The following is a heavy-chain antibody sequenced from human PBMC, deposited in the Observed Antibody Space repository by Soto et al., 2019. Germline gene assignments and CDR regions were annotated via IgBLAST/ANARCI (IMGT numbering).Heavy chain of an antibody. CDR2: ISSSSNYI. D-gene: IGHD4-4*01. J-gene: IGHJ4*02. CDR1: GFSFSSYS. CDR3: ARDRVEMATVFDY. V-gene: IGHV3-21*01. Sequence: EVQLVESGGGLVKPGGSLRLSCVASGFSFSSYSMNWVRQAPGKGLEWVSSISSSSNYICYADSVKGRFTISRDNAKNSLYLQMNSLRAEDTAVYYCARDRVEMATVFDYWGQGTLVTVSS.